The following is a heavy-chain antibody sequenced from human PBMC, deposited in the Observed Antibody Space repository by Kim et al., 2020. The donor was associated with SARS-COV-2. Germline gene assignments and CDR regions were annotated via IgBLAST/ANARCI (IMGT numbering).Heavy chain of an antibody. Sequence: GGSLRLSCAASGFTVSSNYMSWVRQSPGKGLEWVSVIYSGGSTYYADSVKGRSTISRDNSKNTLYLQMNSLRAEDTAVYYCARGYSSSWLYFDYWGQGTLVTVSS. J-gene: IGHJ4*02. V-gene: IGHV3-53*01. CDR3: ARGYSSSWLYFDY. CDR2: IYSGGST. D-gene: IGHD6-13*01. CDR1: GFTVSSNY.